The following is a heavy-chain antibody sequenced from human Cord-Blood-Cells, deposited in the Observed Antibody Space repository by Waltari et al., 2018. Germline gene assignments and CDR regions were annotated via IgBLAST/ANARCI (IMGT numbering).Heavy chain of an antibody. J-gene: IGHJ4*02. CDR1: GYTFTGYY. V-gene: IGHV1-2*04. CDR3: ARGDFYFDY. Sequence: QVQLVQSGAEVKKPGASVKVSCKASGYTFTGYYMHWVRQAPGQGLEWMGWINPNSGGPNYAQKFQGLVTMTRDTSIRTAYIELSRLRSDDTAVYYCARGDFYFDYWGQGTLVTVSS. CDR2: INPNSGGP.